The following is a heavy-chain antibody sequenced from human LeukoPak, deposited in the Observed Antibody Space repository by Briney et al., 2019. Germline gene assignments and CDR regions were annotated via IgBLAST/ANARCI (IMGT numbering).Heavy chain of an antibody. V-gene: IGHV3-11*04. CDR3: ARWRGHGWRVIDY. Sequence: PGGSLRLSCTASGFTFSDFYMSWIRQAPGKGLEWVSYISNSDSLTYYAESVKGRSTISRDNANTSLYLQMNSLRAEDTAVYYCARWRGHGWRVIDYWGQGTLVTVSS. J-gene: IGHJ4*02. CDR1: GFTFSDFY. D-gene: IGHD6-19*01. CDR2: ISNSDSLT.